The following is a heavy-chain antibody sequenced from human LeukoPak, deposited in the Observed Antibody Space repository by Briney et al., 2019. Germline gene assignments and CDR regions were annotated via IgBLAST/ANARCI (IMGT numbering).Heavy chain of an antibody. J-gene: IGHJ4*02. CDR1: GYTFTCYY. CDR2: INPNSGGT. CDR3: ARGIGYCSGGSCYAYDY. Sequence: ASVKVSCKASGYTFTCYYMHWVRQAPGQGLEWRGWINPNSGGTNYAQKFQGWVTMTRDTSISTAYMELSRLRSDDTAVYYCARGIGYCSGGSCYAYDYWGQGTLVTVSS. V-gene: IGHV1-2*04. D-gene: IGHD2-15*01.